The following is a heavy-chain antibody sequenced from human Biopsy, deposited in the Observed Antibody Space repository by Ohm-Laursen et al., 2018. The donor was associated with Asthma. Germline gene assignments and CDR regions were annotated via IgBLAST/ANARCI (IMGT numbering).Heavy chain of an antibody. Sequence: SLRLSCAASGFAVSRDHMFWVRQAPGKGLEWVSVIYSGGTSHTADSVRGRFTISRDCSKNTLSLQMNSLTAEDTAVYYCAREGVAGTHIEDWGQGTLVTVSS. J-gene: IGHJ4*02. V-gene: IGHV3-66*02. D-gene: IGHD6-19*01. CDR3: AREGVAGTHIED. CDR1: GFAVSRDH. CDR2: IYSGGTS.